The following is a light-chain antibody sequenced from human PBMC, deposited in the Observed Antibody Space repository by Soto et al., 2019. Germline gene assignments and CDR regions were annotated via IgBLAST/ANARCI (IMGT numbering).Light chain of an antibody. Sequence: DIQMTQSPSSLSASVGDRVTITCRASQSINSYLNWYQQKPGKAPNLLIYAASSLQSGVPSRFSGSGSGTVFTLTIYSLQPEDCATYYCQQSYSTPRTFGQGTKLEIK. J-gene: IGKJ2*02. V-gene: IGKV1-39*01. CDR2: AAS. CDR3: QQSYSTPRT. CDR1: QSINSY.